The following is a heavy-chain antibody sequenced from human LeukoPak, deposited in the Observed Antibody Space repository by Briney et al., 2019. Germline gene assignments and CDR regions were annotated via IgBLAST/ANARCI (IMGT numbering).Heavy chain of an antibody. CDR1: GGTFSSYA. CDR2: IIPILGIA. CDR3: ARESKGLALDY. D-gene: IGHD6-19*01. Sequence: ASVKVSCKASGGTFSSYAISWVRQAPGQGLEWMGRIIPILGIANYAQKLQGRVTITADKSTSTAYMELSSLRSEDTAVYYCARESKGLALDYWGQGTLVTVSS. J-gene: IGHJ4*02. V-gene: IGHV1-69*04.